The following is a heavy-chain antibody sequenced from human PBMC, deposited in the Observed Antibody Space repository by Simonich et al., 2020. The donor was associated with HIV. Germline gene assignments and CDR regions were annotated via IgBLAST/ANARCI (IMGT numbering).Heavy chain of an antibody. CDR1: GFTFSSYW. CDR2: IKQDGSEK. Sequence: EVQLVESGGGLVQPGGSLRLSCAASGFTFSSYWMSWVRQAPGKGMEWVANIKQDGSEKYYVDSVKGRFTISRDNAKNSLYLQMNSLRAEDTAVYYCARRHWSGWYYFDYWGQGTLVTVSS. V-gene: IGHV3-7*01. J-gene: IGHJ4*02. D-gene: IGHD6-19*01. CDR3: ARRHWSGWYYFDY.